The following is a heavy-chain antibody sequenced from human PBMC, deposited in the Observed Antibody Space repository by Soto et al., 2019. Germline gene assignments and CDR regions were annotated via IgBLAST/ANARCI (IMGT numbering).Heavy chain of an antibody. CDR1: GGSISSYY. CDR2: ISNSGTS. V-gene: IGHV4-59*01. Sequence: PSETLSLTCSVSGGSISSYYWNWIRQAPGKGLEWIGYISNSGTSYYSPSLRGRVTISADTSKNQFSLKMTSVTAADTAVYFCARERFTMTGGVITTAWFDPWGPGTRVTVSS. D-gene: IGHD3-16*02. J-gene: IGHJ5*02. CDR3: ARERFTMTGGVITTAWFDP.